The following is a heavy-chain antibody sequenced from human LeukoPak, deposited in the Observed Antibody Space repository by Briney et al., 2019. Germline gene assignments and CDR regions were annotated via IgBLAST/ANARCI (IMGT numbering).Heavy chain of an antibody. V-gene: IGHV3-13*01. Sequence: GGSLRLSCAASGFTFSSFDMHWVHQPTGQGLEWVSTIGTASDTYYPGSVEGRFTLSRDNAKNSLYLQMNSLTAGDTAVYYCARGPPRGKYYYMDVWGKGTTVTVSS. CDR2: IGTASDT. D-gene: IGHD1-1*01. CDR3: ARGPPRGKYYYMDV. CDR1: GFTFSSFD. J-gene: IGHJ6*03.